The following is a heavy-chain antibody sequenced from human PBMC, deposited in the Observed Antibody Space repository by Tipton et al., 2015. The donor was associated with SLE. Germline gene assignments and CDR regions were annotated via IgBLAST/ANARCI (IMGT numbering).Heavy chain of an antibody. V-gene: IGHV4-39*07. CDR1: GGSISSSSYY. D-gene: IGHD2-15*01. CDR3: AGRISGRDYFDY. J-gene: IGHJ4*02. Sequence: LRLSCTVSGGSISSSSYYWGWVRQPPGKGLEWIGTIYYSGSTYYNPSLKSRVTISVDTSKNQFSLKLSSVTAADTAVYYCAGRISGRDYFDYWGQGTLVTVSS. CDR2: IYYSGST.